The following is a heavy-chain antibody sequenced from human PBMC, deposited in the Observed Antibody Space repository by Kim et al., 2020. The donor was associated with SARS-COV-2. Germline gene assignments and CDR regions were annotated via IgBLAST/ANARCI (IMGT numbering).Heavy chain of an antibody. J-gene: IGHJ4*02. V-gene: IGHV4-39*01. D-gene: IGHD2-8*01. CDR1: GGSISSSSYY. Sequence: SETLSLTCTVSGGSISSSSYYWGWIRQPPGKGLEWIGSIYYSGSTYYNPSLKSRVTISVDTSKNQFSLKLSSVTAADTAVDYCARPSTNGEDFDYWGQGT. CDR3: ARPSTNGEDFDY. CDR2: IYYSGST.